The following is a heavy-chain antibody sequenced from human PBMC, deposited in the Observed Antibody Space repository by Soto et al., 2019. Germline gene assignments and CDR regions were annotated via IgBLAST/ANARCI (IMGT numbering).Heavy chain of an antibody. Sequence: GGSLRLSCAASGFTFSSYGMHWVRQAPGKGLEWVAVISYDGSNKYYADSVKGRFTISRDNSKNTLYLQMNSLRAEDTAVYYCAKDAVTGLDYGDYYFDYWGQGTLVTVSS. J-gene: IGHJ4*02. CDR1: GFTFSSYG. CDR2: ISYDGSNK. CDR3: AKDAVTGLDYGDYYFDY. D-gene: IGHD4-17*01. V-gene: IGHV3-30*18.